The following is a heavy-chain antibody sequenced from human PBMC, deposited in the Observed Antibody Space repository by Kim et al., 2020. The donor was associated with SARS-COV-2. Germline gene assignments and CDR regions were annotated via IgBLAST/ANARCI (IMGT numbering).Heavy chain of an antibody. CDR3: EASDY. V-gene: IGHV3-23*01. J-gene: IGHJ4*02. Sequence: GGSLRLSCEASGFTFGRYAMSWARQAPGKGLEWVSTLSDGGVRTHYADSVKGRFTISRDNSKSTLFLHMNSLRAEDTAVYYCEASDYWGQGSLVTVSS. CDR1: GFTFGRYA. CDR2: LSDGGVRT.